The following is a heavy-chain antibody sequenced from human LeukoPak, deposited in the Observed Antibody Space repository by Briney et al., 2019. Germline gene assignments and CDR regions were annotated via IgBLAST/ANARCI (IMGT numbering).Heavy chain of an antibody. CDR2: IYYSGNT. CDR3: ARDIWGYSYGYHFDY. CDR1: GGSISSSNYY. D-gene: IGHD5-18*01. Sequence: SETLSLTCTVSGGSISSSNYYWGWIRQPPGKGLEWIGSIYYSGNTYYNASLKSRVTISVDTSKNQFSLKLTSVTAADTAVYYCARDIWGYSYGYHFDYWGQGTLVTVSS. J-gene: IGHJ4*02. V-gene: IGHV4-39*02.